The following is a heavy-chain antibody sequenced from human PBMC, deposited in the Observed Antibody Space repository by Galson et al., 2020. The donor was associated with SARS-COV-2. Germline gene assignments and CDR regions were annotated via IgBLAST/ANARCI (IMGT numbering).Heavy chain of an antibody. CDR3: ARDHYNFWGGTDFATEYVQD. J-gene: IGHJ1*01. D-gene: IGHD3-3*01. V-gene: IGHV3-23*01. CDR1: GFSFSLYA. CDR2: VSGTGFGT. Sequence: GGSLRLSCAASGFSFSLYAMTWVRQAPGRGLEWVSSVSGTGFGTFYADSVKGRFTVSRDNSRSTLHLQMNSVRPEDTAIYYCARDHYNFWGGTDFATEYVQDGGQGTLVTVAS.